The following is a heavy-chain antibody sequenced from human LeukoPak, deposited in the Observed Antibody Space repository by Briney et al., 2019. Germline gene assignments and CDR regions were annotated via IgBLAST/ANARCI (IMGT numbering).Heavy chain of an antibody. Sequence: ASVKVSCKASGYTFTGYYMHWVRQAPGQGLEWMGWINPNSGGTNYAQKFQGRVTMTRDTSISTAYMELSRLRSDDTAVYYCARDASYYDSCGGVVNWGQGTLVTVSS. CDR1: GYTFTGYY. CDR3: ARDASYYDSCGGVVN. D-gene: IGHD3-22*01. CDR2: INPNSGGT. V-gene: IGHV1-2*02. J-gene: IGHJ4*02.